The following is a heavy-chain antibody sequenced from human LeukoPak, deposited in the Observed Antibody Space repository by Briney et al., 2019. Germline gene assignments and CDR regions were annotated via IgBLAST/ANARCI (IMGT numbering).Heavy chain of an antibody. J-gene: IGHJ4*02. Sequence: ASVKVSCKASGYTFTGYYMHWVRQAPGQRLEWIGRINPNSGGTNYAQQFQGRVTMTRDTSISTAYMELSRMTSDDTAVYYCARDLSRGSSGWYGYWGQGTLVTVSS. CDR2: INPNSGGT. CDR1: GYTFTGYY. V-gene: IGHV1-2*06. D-gene: IGHD6-19*01. CDR3: ARDLSRGSSGWYGY.